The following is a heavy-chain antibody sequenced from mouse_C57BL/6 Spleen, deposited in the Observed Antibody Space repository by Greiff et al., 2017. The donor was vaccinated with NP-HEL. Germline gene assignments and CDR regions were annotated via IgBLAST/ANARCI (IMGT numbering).Heavy chain of an antibody. CDR1: GYTFTSYW. J-gene: IGHJ3*01. CDR2: IDPSDSET. D-gene: IGHD2-12*01. V-gene: IGHV1-52*01. CDR3: ALGKNDGWFAY. Sequence: VQLQQPGAELVRPGSSVKLSCKASGYTFTSYWMHWVKQRPIQGLEWIGNIDPSDSETHYNQKFKDKATLTVDKSSSTAYMQLSSLTSEDSAVYYCALGKNDGWFAYWGQGTLVTVSA.